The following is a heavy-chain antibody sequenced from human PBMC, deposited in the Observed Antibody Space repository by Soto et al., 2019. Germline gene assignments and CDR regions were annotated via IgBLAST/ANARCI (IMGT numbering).Heavy chain of an antibody. V-gene: IGHV1-8*01. D-gene: IGHD4-17*01. CDR2: MNPNSGNT. CDR1: GYTFTSYD. CDR3: ARGARYSTVTLISDFDY. J-gene: IGHJ4*02. Sequence: GASVKVSCKASGYTFTSYDINWVRQATGQGLEWMGWMNPNSGNTGYAQKFQGRVTMTRNTSISTAYMELSSLRSEDTAVYYCARGARYSTVTLISDFDYWGQGTLVTVSS.